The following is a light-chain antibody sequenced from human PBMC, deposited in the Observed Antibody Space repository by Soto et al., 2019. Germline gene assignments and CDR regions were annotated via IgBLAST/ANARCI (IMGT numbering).Light chain of an antibody. Sequence: EIVMTQSPATLSVSPGERATLSCRASQSVSNNLAWYQQKPGQAPRLLMYGASRRATGIPDRFSGSGSGTDFTLTISRLEPEDFALYYCQQYSSSHRTFGQGTKV. V-gene: IGKV3-20*01. CDR3: QQYSSSHRT. J-gene: IGKJ1*01. CDR1: QSVSNN. CDR2: GAS.